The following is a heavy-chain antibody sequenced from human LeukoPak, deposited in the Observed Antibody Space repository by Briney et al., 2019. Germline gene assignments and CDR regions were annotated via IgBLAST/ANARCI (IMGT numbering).Heavy chain of an antibody. D-gene: IGHD3-10*01. CDR2: ISGSGDST. CDR3: AKLPGSTLNYYYYYMDV. Sequence: GGSLRLSCAASGFTFSSYAMSWARQAPGKGLEWVSGISGSGDSTYYADSVKGRFTISRDNSKNTLSLQVNRLRDEDTAVFYCAKLPGSTLNYYYYYMDVWGTGTTVTVSS. V-gene: IGHV3-23*01. J-gene: IGHJ6*03. CDR1: GFTFSSYA.